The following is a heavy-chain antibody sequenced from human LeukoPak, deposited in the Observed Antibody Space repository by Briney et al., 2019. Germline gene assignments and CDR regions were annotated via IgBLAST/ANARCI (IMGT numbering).Heavy chain of an antibody. CDR3: ARDLFPNSGSYYVDEERPPVYYYGMDV. D-gene: IGHD1-26*01. CDR2: ISSSSSYI. V-gene: IGHV3-21*01. Sequence: GGSLRLSCAASGFTFSSYSMNWVRQAPGKGLEWVSSISSSSSYIYYADSVKGRFTISRDNAKNSLYLQMNSLRAEDTAVYYCARDLFPNSGSYYVDEERPPVYYYGMDVWGQGTTVTVSS. CDR1: GFTFSSYS. J-gene: IGHJ6*02.